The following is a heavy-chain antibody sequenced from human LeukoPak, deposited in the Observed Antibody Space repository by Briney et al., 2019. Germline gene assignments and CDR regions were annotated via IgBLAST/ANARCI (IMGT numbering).Heavy chain of an antibody. Sequence: GGSLRLSCAASGFTFSSYAMHWVRQAPGKGLEWVAVISYDGSNKYYADSVKDRFTISRDNSKNTLYLQMNSLRAEDTAVYYCARGRSGFDIWGQGTMVTVSS. CDR3: ARGRSGFDI. V-gene: IGHV3-30-3*01. CDR2: ISYDGSNK. J-gene: IGHJ3*02. CDR1: GFTFSSYA. D-gene: IGHD1-14*01.